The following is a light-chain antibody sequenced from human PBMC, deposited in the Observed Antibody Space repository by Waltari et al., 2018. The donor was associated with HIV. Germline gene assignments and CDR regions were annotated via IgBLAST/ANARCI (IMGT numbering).Light chain of an antibody. CDR3: GTWDSGLSTGGV. CDR1: SPNIGKNY. CDR2: END. Sequence: QSVLTQPPSVSAAPGQKVTISCSGSSPNIGKNYVSWYQQLPGTAPKPLIYENDKRPSGIPDRFSGSKSGTSATLGITGLQTGDEAHYYCGTWDSGLSTGGVFGGGTKLTVL. J-gene: IGLJ3*02. V-gene: IGLV1-51*02.